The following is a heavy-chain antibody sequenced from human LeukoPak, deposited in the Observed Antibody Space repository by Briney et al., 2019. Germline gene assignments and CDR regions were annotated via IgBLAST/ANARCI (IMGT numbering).Heavy chain of an antibody. CDR2: IYSSGNT. V-gene: IGHV4-39*01. Sequence: PSETLSLTCTVSGGSVSTTNYYWGWIRQPPGRDLEWIGSIYSSGNTYYNPSLESRVTISVDTSKNQLSLKLTSATAADTSVYYCARHSGLRSPFDPWGQGTLVTVSS. D-gene: IGHD3-3*01. CDR3: ARHSGLRSPFDP. J-gene: IGHJ5*02. CDR1: GGSVSTTNYY.